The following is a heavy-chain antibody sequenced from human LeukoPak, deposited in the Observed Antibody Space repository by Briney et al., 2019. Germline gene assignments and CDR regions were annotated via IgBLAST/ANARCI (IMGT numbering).Heavy chain of an antibody. CDR2: ISSSSSTI. V-gene: IGHV3-48*01. CDR1: GFTFSSYS. CDR3: ARVVVVPAAIFSDY. D-gene: IGHD2-2*01. J-gene: IGHJ4*02. Sequence: GGSLRLYCAASGFTFSSYSMNWVRQAPGKGLEWVSYISSSSSTIYYADSVKGRFTISRDNAKNSLYLQMNSLRAEDTAVYYCARVVVVPAAIFSDYWGQGTLVTVSS.